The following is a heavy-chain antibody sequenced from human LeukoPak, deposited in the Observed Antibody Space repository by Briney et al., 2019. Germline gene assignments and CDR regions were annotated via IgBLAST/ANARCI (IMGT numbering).Heavy chain of an antibody. J-gene: IGHJ4*02. CDR2: IYYTGI. CDR3: ASRKLGNDY. Sequence: SETLSLTCTVSGGSVTDYYWSWIRQSPGKGVEWIGYIYYTGISYNPSLKSRVTISADTSKNQFSLKLISVTAADTAVYYFASRKLGNDYWGQGTLVTVSS. CDR1: GGSVTDYY. D-gene: IGHD7-27*01. V-gene: IGHV4-59*02.